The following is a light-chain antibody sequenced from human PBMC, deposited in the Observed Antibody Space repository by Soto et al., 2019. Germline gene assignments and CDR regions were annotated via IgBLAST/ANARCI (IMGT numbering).Light chain of an antibody. J-gene: IGLJ1*01. CDR3: SSYTSSYTRV. V-gene: IGLV2-14*01. CDR2: EVS. Sequence: QLVLTQPASVSGSPGQSITISCTGTSSDVGGHNYVSWYQQHPGKAPKLMIYEVSNRPSGVSNRFSGSKSGNTASLAISGLQAEDEADYYCSSYTSSYTRVFGTGTKVTVL. CDR1: SSDVGGHNY.